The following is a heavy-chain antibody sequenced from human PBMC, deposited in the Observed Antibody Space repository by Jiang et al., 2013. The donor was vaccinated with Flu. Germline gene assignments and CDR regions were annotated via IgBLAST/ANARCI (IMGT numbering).Heavy chain of an antibody. D-gene: IGHD4-17*01. CDR2: ISYDGSNK. Sequence: STYDMHWVRQAPGKGLEWVAVISYDGSNKYYADSVKGRFTISRDNSKNTLYLQMNSLRAEDTAVFYCAKESGGAVTTFDYWGQGTLVTVSS. V-gene: IGHV3-30-3*02. CDR1: STYD. J-gene: IGHJ4*02. CDR3: AKESGGAVTTFDY.